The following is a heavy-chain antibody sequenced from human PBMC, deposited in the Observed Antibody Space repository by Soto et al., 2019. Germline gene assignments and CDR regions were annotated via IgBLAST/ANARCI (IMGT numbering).Heavy chain of an antibody. D-gene: IGHD1-26*01. CDR2: ISSTTNYI. J-gene: IGHJ5*02. V-gene: IGHV3-21*04. CDR1: GFTFTRYS. Sequence: EVQLVESGGGLVKPGGSLRLSCAASGFTFTRYSMNWVRQAPGKGLEWVSSISSTTNYIYYGDSMKGRFTISRDNAKSTVYLELNNLSAEDTAVYHCAKNQGVELVPLATVDWFDPWGQGSVVTVSS. CDR3: AKNQGVELVPLATVDWFDP.